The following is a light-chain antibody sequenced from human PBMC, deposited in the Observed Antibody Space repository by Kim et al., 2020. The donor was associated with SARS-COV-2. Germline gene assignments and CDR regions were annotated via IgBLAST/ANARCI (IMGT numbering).Light chain of an antibody. V-gene: IGKV3-20*01. Sequence: SPGESATLSCRASQSVSSSYLAWYQKKPGQAPRLLIYGASSRANGIPDRFRGSGSGTDFTLTISRLEPEDFAVYYCQQYGSSPYTFGQGTKLEI. J-gene: IGKJ2*01. CDR1: QSVSSSY. CDR2: GAS. CDR3: QQYGSSPYT.